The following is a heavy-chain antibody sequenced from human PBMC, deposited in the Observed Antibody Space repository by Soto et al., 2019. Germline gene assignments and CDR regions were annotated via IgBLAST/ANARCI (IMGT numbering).Heavy chain of an antibody. CDR3: ARAEPGSSGTNGAFDI. Sequence: SQTLSLTCAISGDSVSSNSAAWNWIRQSPSRGLEWLGRTYYRSKWYNDYAVSVKSRITINPDTSKNQFSLQLNSVTHDDTAVYYCARAEPGSSGTNGAFDIWGQGTMVTVSS. D-gene: IGHD1-1*01. CDR2: TYYRSKWYN. CDR1: GDSVSSNSAA. V-gene: IGHV6-1*01. J-gene: IGHJ3*02.